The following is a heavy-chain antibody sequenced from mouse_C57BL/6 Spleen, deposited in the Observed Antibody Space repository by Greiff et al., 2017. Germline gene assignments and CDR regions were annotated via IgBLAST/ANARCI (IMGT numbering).Heavy chain of an antibody. CDR2: IDPSDSYT. J-gene: IGHJ2*01. V-gene: IGHV1-69*01. CDR3: ASLTGTIDY. CDR1: GYTFTSYW. D-gene: IGHD4-1*01. Sequence: QVQLQQSGAELVMPGASVKLSCKASGYTFTSYWMHWVKQRPGQGLEWIGEIDPSDSYTNYNQKFKGKSTLTVDKSTSPADMQLSSLTSEDSAVYSCASLTGTIDYWGQGTTLTVSS.